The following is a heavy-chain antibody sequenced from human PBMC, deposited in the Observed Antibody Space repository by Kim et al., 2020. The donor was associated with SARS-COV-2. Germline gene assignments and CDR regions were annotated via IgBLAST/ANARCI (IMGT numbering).Heavy chain of an antibody. V-gene: IGHV3-15*01. CDR1: AFTLNNVW. Sequence: GGSLRLSCAASAFTLNNVWMNWVRQPPGKGLEWLGVIKNKPTGGTTHFAALVEGRFTISKDDSKNMLHLQINSLKTEDTAMYYCTTFNRQDTFHAWGRGTMVIVSS. CDR2: IKNKPTGGTT. CDR3: TTFNRQDTFHA. J-gene: IGHJ3*01.